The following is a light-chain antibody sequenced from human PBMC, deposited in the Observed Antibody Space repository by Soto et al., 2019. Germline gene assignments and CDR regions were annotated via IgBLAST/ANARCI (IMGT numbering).Light chain of an antibody. Sequence: DIQMTQSPSTLSASVGDTVTITWRASQSVSRGLNWYQQKPGKAPLLLIYEASNLESGVPMRFSGSGSGTEFVLTITSLQPDDSATYYCQQFNSKVWTCGQGTRVEI. CDR1: QSVSRG. CDR2: EAS. CDR3: QQFNSKVWT. J-gene: IGKJ1*01. V-gene: IGKV1-5*01.